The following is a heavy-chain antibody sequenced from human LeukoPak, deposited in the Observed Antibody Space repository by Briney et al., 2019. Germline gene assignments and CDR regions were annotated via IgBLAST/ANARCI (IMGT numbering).Heavy chain of an antibody. CDR1: GYTFTSYG. V-gene: IGHV1-18*01. D-gene: IGHD3-3*01. J-gene: IGHJ4*02. CDR3: ARFVYDFWSSYYPYYFDY. Sequence: ASVKVSCKASGYTFTSYGISWVRQAPGQGLGWMGWISAYNGNTNYAQKLQGRVTMTTDTSTSTAYTELRSLRSDDTAVYYCARFVYDFWSSYYPYYFDYWGQGTLVTVSS. CDR2: ISAYNGNT.